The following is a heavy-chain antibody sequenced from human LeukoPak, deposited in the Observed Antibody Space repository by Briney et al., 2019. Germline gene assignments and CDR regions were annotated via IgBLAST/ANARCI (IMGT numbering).Heavy chain of an antibody. V-gene: IGHV3-74*01. CDR1: GFTFSSYW. Sequence: GGSLRLSCAASGFTFSSYWMHWVRQTSEKGLVWVSRIYVDGSATTSADSVKGRFTTSRDNAKNTLYLQMNSLGADDTAVYYCAREISTSSGRAFDYWGQGTLVTVSS. J-gene: IGHJ4*02. CDR3: AREISTSSGRAFDY. D-gene: IGHD2/OR15-2a*01. CDR2: IYVDGSAT.